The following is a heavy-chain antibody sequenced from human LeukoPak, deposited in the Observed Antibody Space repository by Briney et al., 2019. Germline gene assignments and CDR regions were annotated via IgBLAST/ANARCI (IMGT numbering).Heavy chain of an antibody. CDR2: IYYSGST. J-gene: IGHJ4*02. CDR1: GGSISSYY. Sequence: PSETLSLTCTVSGGSISSYYWSWIRQPPGKGLEWIGYIYYSGSTNYNPSLKSRVTISLDTSKNQFSLKLSSVTAADTAVYYCAGRVDIAVAGGSYYFDYWGQGTLVTVSS. CDR3: AGRVDIAVAGGSYYFDY. D-gene: IGHD6-19*01. V-gene: IGHV4-59*08.